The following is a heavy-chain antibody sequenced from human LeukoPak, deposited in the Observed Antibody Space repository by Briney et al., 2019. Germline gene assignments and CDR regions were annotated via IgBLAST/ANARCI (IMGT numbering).Heavy chain of an antibody. J-gene: IGHJ4*02. CDR2: ISETGSTI. CDR1: GFSFDDYS. D-gene: IGHD3-22*01. Sequence: GGSLRLSCAASGFSFDDYSMTWVRQTPGKGLEWLSYISETGSTIFSAGSVRGRFTISRDNAKNSLHLQMNSLRAEDTALYYCARARNDYDSNGFSFLDYWGQGTLVTVSS. CDR3: ARARNDYDSNGFSFLDY. V-gene: IGHV3-48*01.